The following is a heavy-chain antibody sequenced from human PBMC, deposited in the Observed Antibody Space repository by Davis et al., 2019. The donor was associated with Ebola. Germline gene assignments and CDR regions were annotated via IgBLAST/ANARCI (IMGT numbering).Heavy chain of an antibody. CDR1: GGSISSGGYS. D-gene: IGHD6-19*01. J-gene: IGHJ5*02. CDR2: IYYSGST. V-gene: IGHV4-61*08. CDR3: AREDSSGWSVWFDP. Sequence: PSETLSLTCAVSGGSISSGGYSWSWIRQPPGKGLEWIGYIYYSGSTNYNPSLKSRVTISVDTSKNQFSLKLSSVTAADTAVYYCAREDSSGWSVWFDPWGQGTLVTVSS.